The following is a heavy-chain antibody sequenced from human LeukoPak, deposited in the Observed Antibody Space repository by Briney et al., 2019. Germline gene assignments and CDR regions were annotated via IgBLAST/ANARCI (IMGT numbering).Heavy chain of an antibody. CDR1: GFTFSSYG. Sequence: PGGSLRLSCAASGFTFSSYGMHWVRQAPGKGLEWVAVISYDGSNKYYADSVKGRFTISRDIPQNTLYLQMNSLRPDDTAVYYCAREGYSSSYFDQWGQGTLVTVSS. J-gene: IGHJ4*02. V-gene: IGHV3-30*19. CDR2: ISYDGSNK. CDR3: AREGYSSSYFDQ. D-gene: IGHD6-6*01.